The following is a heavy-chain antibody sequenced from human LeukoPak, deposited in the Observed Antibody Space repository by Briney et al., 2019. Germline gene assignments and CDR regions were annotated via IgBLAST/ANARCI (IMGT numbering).Heavy chain of an antibody. D-gene: IGHD3-10*01. CDR3: ARAGRGARAFDI. CDR2: ISEDNGNT. CDR1: GYTFTSYG. V-gene: IGHV1-18*01. Sequence: ASVKLSCKASGYTFTSYGMSWVRQAPGQGLEGMAWISEDNGNTNYAQTLQGRVTITTDTSTSTAHMELRSLRPDDTAVYYCARAGRGARAFDIWGQGTIVTVSS. J-gene: IGHJ3*02.